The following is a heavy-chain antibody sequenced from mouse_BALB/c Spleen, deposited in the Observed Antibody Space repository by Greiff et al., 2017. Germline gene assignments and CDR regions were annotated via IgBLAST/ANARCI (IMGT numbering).Heavy chain of an antibody. CDR2: ISYSGST. D-gene: IGHD2-2*01. V-gene: IGHV3-2*02. CDR3: AYGFHGFDY. CDR1: GYSITSDYA. J-gene: IGHJ2*01. Sequence: EVMLVESGPGLVKPSQSLSLTCTVTGYSITSDYAWNWIRQFPGNKLEWMGYISYSGSTSYNPSLKSRISITRDTSKNQFFLQLNSVTTEDTATYYCAYGFHGFDYWGQGTTLTVSS.